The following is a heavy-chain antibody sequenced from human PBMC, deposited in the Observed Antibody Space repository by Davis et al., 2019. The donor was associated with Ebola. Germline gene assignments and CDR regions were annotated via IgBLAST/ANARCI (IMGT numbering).Heavy chain of an antibody. CDR1: GGSVSSGSYY. CDR2: IYYSGST. Sequence: MPSETLSLTCTVSGGSVSSGSYYWSWIRQPPGKGLEWIGYIYYSGSTNYNPSLKSRVTISVDTSKNQFSLKLSSVTAADTAVYYCARDVYVWGQGTTVTVSS. V-gene: IGHV4-61*01. CDR3: ARDVYV. J-gene: IGHJ6*02.